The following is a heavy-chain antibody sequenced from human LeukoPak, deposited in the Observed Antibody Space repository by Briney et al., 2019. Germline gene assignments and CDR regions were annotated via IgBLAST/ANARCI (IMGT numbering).Heavy chain of an antibody. CDR2: IDADRGGRNP. Sequence: ASVKVSCKASEYTFTGYYLHWVRQAPGQGLEWMGWIDADRGGRNPNYAQKFQGRVTLTWDTSITTGYMELSGLRSDDTAVYYCATDNPNTARWGQGALVTVSS. V-gene: IGHV1-2*02. D-gene: IGHD1-1*01. CDR1: EYTFTGYY. CDR3: ATDNPNTAR. J-gene: IGHJ4*02.